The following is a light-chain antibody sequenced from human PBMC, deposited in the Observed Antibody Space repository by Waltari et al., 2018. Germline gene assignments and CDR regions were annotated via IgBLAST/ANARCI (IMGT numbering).Light chain of an antibody. CDR2: DTS. Sequence: DIVLIQSPATLALSPRERATLSCRASQSVRNYLAWFQQKPGQEPRLLIYDTSNRGTGVPARFSGSGSGTDFTLTISSLESEDFAVYYCQQRSSWPLTFGGGTKVQIK. CDR3: QQRSSWPLT. J-gene: IGKJ4*01. CDR1: QSVRNY. V-gene: IGKV3-11*01.